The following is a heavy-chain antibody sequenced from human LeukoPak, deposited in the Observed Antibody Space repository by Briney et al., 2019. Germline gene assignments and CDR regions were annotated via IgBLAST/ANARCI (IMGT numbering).Heavy chain of an antibody. D-gene: IGHD6-6*01. CDR1: GFTFINSW. V-gene: IGHV3-7*01. J-gene: IGHJ4*02. CDR2: IKQDGSEK. Sequence: WGSLRLSCAASGFTFINSWMSWVRQAPGKGLEWVANIKQDGSEKYYVDSVEGRFTISRDNAKDSLSLQMNSLRGEDTAVYYCVRALGSPSADHWGQGTLVTVSS. CDR3: VRALGSPSADH.